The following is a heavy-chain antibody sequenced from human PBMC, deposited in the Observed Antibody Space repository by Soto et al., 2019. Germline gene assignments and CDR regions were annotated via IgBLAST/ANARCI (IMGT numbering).Heavy chain of an antibody. CDR2: VNHGGST. CDR1: GGSFSGFF. D-gene: IGHD2-15*01. J-gene: IGHJ4*02. CDR3: ARAAVAAGGPFDE. V-gene: IGHV4-34*01. Sequence: NPSETLSLTCAVSGGSFSGFFWGWIRQPPGKGLEWIGEVNHGGSTNYNPSLKSRVTISSDTSKNHFSLTLRSVTAADTAVYYCARAAVAAGGPFDEWGQGALVTVSS.